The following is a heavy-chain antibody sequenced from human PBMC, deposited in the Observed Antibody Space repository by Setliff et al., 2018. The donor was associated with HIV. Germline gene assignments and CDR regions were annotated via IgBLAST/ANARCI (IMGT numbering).Heavy chain of an antibody. J-gene: IGHJ3*02. CDR2: INPAGNPT. Sequence: VASVKVSCKASGYTFPNYGITWVRQAPGQRLEWMGIINPAGNPTSYAQKFQGRLTMTRDTSTNTVYMELSSLRSEDTAVYYCASAGAWQRNALDIWGQGTMVTVS. V-gene: IGHV1-46*01. D-gene: IGHD5-12*01. CDR3: ASAGAWQRNALDI. CDR1: GYTFPNYG.